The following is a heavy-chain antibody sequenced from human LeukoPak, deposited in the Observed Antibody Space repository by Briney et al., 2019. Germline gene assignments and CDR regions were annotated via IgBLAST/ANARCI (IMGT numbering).Heavy chain of an antibody. CDR1: GFTFSNSA. J-gene: IGHJ4*02. Sequence: AGGSLRLSCAASGFTFSNSAMTWVRQAPGKGLDWVSIITDNGAHTFYADSVKGRFTISRDTSENTLYLQMNSLRADDTAVYYCATVGGSCSSSNCFAYFAYWGQGTLLTVSS. V-gene: IGHV3-23*01. D-gene: IGHD2-2*01. CDR2: ITDNGAHT. CDR3: ATVGGSCSSSNCFAYFAY.